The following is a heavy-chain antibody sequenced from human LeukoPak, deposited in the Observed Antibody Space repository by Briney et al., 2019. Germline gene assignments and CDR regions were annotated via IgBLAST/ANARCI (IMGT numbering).Heavy chain of an antibody. Sequence: ASVKVSCKASGGTFSSYAISWVRQAPGQGLEWMGRIIPILGIANYAQKFQGRVTITADKSTSTAYMELSSLRSEDTAVYYCARSLAIYDGSGLSPYYFDYWGQGTLVTVSS. CDR3: ARSLAIYDGSGLSPYYFDY. D-gene: IGHD3-22*01. J-gene: IGHJ4*02. V-gene: IGHV1-69*04. CDR2: IIPILGIA. CDR1: GGTFSSYA.